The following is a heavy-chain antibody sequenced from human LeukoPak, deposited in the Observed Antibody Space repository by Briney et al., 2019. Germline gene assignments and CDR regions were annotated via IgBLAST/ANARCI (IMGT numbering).Heavy chain of an antibody. Sequence: GGSLRLSCAASGFTFSSYWMHWVRQAPGKGLVWVSRINTDGSSTSYADSVKGRFTISRDNAKNSLYLQMNSLRAEDTAVYYCARARDTIVVVPALYDPWGQGTLVTVSS. CDR1: GFTFSSYW. V-gene: IGHV3-74*01. CDR2: INTDGSST. CDR3: ARARDTIVVVPALYDP. D-gene: IGHD2-2*01. J-gene: IGHJ5*02.